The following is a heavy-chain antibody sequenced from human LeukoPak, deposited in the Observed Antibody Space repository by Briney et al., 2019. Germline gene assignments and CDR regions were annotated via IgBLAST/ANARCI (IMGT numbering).Heavy chain of an antibody. CDR1: GGTFSSYA. V-gene: IGHV1-2*02. CDR2: INPNSGGT. Sequence: ASVKVSCKASGGTFSSYAISWVRQAPGQGLEWMGWINPNSGGTNYAQKFQGRVTMTRDTSISTAYMELSRLRSDDTAVYYCASGYSGLAFDIWGQGTMVTVSS. CDR3: ASGYSGLAFDI. J-gene: IGHJ3*02. D-gene: IGHD3-22*01.